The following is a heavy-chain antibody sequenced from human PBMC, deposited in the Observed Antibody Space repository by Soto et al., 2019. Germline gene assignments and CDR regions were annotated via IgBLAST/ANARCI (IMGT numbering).Heavy chain of an antibody. D-gene: IGHD1-20*01. V-gene: IGHV3-23*01. CDR3: AKAISGYNAPLDH. J-gene: IGHJ4*02. CDR1: GFTFSSYA. Sequence: EVQLLESGGGLVQPGGSLRLSCAASGFTFSSYAMNWVRQAPGKGLEWVSVITGSGDATYYADSVKGRFTISRDNSKNTLYVQMTSLRAEDTAVYYCAKAISGYNAPLDHWGQGTRVTVSS. CDR2: ITGSGDAT.